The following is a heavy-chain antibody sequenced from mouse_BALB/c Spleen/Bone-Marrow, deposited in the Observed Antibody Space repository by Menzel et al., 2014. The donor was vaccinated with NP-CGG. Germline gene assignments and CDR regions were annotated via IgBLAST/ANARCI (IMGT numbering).Heavy chain of an antibody. V-gene: IGHV1-7*01. J-gene: IGHJ3*01. D-gene: IGHD1-1*01. CDR2: IDPSTGYT. CDR1: GYTFTIYW. Sequence: LQQSGAELAKPGASVKMSCKASGYTFTIYWMHWVKQRPGQGLEWIGYIDPSTGYTEYNQKFKDKATLTADKSSSTANMQLSSLTSEDSAVYYCARSGTVVDRDLFYWGQGTLVTVSA. CDR3: ARSGTVVDRDLFY.